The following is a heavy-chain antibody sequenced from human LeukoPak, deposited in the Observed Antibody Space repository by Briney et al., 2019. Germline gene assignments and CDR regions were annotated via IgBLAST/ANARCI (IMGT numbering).Heavy chain of an antibody. CDR1: GGTFSSYA. CDR2: IIPIFGTA. CDR3: ARSGDGGSGSYPMDV. D-gene: IGHD3-10*01. Sequence: GASVKVSCKASGGTFSSYAISWVRQAPGQGLEWMGRIIPIFGTANYAQKFQGRVTITTDESTSTAYMELSSLRSEDTAVYYCARSGDGGSGSYPMDVWGKGTTVTVSS. V-gene: IGHV1-69*05. J-gene: IGHJ6*03.